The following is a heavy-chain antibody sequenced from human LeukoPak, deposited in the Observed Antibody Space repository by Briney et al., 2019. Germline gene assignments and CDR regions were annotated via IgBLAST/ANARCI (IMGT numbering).Heavy chain of an antibody. Sequence: SETLSLTCTVSGGSISSYYWSWIRQPPGKGLEWIGYIYYSGSTNYNPSLKSRVTISVDTSKNQFSLKLSSVTAADTAVYYCARDLYYYDSGFMDFGMDVWGQGTTVTVSS. CDR3: ARDLYYYDSGFMDFGMDV. J-gene: IGHJ6*02. V-gene: IGHV4-59*12. CDR2: IYYSGST. CDR1: GGSISSYY. D-gene: IGHD3-22*01.